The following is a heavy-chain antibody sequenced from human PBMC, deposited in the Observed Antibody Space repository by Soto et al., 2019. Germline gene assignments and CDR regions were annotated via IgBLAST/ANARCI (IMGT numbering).Heavy chain of an antibody. CDR2: IYYSGTT. V-gene: IGHV4-28*01. J-gene: IGHJ4*02. CDR1: GYSISSSNW. Sequence: SETLSLTCAVSGYSISSSNWWGWIRQPPGKGLEWIGYIYYSGTTYYNPSLKSRVTMSVDASKNQFSLKLTSVTAVDTAVYYCARREIQGPIDYWGQGTLVTSPQ. D-gene: IGHD1-26*01. CDR3: ARREIQGPIDY.